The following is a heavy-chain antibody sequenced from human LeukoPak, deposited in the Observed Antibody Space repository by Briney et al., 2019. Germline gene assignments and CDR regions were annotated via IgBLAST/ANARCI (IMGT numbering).Heavy chain of an antibody. Sequence: GGSLRLSCAASGFTFSSSAMSWVRQAPGKGLEWVSTISGSGDRTYYADSVKGRFAISRDNSKNTLFLHMNSLRAEDTAVYSCAKGYYGSGSYGWFDYWGQGTLVTVSS. J-gene: IGHJ4*02. CDR3: AKGYYGSGSYGWFDY. V-gene: IGHV3-23*01. CDR1: GFTFSSSA. D-gene: IGHD3-10*01. CDR2: ISGSGDRT.